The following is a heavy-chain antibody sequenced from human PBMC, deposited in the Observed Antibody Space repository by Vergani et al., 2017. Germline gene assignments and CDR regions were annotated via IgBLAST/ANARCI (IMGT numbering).Heavy chain of an antibody. CDR3: ARDQEDTAMVRKVAYYYYGMDV. D-gene: IGHD5-18*01. CDR1: GGTFSSYT. Sequence: QVQLVQSGAEVKKPGSSVKVSCKASGGTFSSYTISWVRQAPGQGLEWMGRIIPILGIANYAQKFQGRVTITADKSTSTADMELSSLRSEDTAVYYCARDQEDTAMVRKVAYYYYGMDVWGQGTTVTVSS. CDR2: IIPILGIA. J-gene: IGHJ6*02. V-gene: IGHV1-69*08.